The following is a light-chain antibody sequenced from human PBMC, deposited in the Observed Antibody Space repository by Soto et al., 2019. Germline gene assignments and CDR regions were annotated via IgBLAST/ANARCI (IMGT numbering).Light chain of an antibody. V-gene: IGLV1-40*01. Sequence: QSAMTQPPSVSGAPGQSVTISCTGSSSNIGPSYAVHWYQHLPGTAPKLLIYDNNRRPSGVPDRFSASKSGTSASLVITGLQAEDEADYYCQSYDSSLLYIVFGGGTQLTVL. CDR3: QSYDSSLLYIV. CDR1: SSNIGPSYA. CDR2: DNN. J-gene: IGLJ2*01.